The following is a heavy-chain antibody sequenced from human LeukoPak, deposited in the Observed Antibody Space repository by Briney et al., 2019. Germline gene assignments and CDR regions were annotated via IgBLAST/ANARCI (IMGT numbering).Heavy chain of an antibody. CDR2: IYTNGST. D-gene: IGHD2/OR15-2a*01. J-gene: IGHJ6*02. CDR3: AREEPFSLSPDSTSMDV. Sequence: SETLSLTCTVSGGSISSYYWSWIRQPAGKGLEWIGRIYTNGSTNYNPSLKSRVTMSVDTSKNQFSLKLSSVTAADTAVYYCAREEPFSLSPDSTSMDVWGQGTTVTVSS. V-gene: IGHV4-4*07. CDR1: GGSISSYY.